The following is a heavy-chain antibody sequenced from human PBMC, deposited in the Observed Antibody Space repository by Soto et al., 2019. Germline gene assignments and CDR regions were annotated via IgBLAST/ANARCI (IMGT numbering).Heavy chain of an antibody. CDR3: TRDWERDSEAFFDY. CDR2: IYTSGVP. CDR1: GFTFSTYA. J-gene: IGHJ4*02. D-gene: IGHD3-3*02. Sequence: EVKLLESGGTLVEPGGSLRLSCAASGFTFSTYAMSWVRQSPGKGLEWVSGIYTSGVPKYADSVQGRFTISRDDSKNTLYLQMNSLRAKDTAVYYCTRDWERDSEAFFDYWGQGTLVTVSS. V-gene: IGHV3-23*05.